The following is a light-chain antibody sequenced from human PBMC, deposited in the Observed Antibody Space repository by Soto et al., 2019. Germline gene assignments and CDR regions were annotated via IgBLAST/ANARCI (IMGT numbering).Light chain of an antibody. V-gene: IGKV3-15*01. J-gene: IGKJ2*01. Sequence: EIVMTQSPATLYVSPGERATLSCRASQSVSSNLAWYQQKPGQAPRLLIYGASTRATGIPARFSGSGSGTEFTVSISSLRSEDFAVYYCQQYNNWPPLYTFGQGTKLEIK. CDR2: GAS. CDR3: QQYNNWPPLYT. CDR1: QSVSSN.